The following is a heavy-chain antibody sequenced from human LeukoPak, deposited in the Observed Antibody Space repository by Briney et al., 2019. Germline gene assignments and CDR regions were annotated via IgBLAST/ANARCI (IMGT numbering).Heavy chain of an antibody. V-gene: IGHV4-39*01. Sequence: SETLSLTCSVSGDSISSNYYYWGWIRQPPGKGLEWIGAIYYSGSTSYNPSLKSRVAISVDTSKNQFSLKLTSVTAADTAVYYCARLVIATNLFDRWGQGTLVTVSS. D-gene: IGHD2/OR15-2a*01. CDR3: ARLVIATNLFDR. J-gene: IGHJ4*02. CDR1: GDSISSNYYY. CDR2: IYYSGST.